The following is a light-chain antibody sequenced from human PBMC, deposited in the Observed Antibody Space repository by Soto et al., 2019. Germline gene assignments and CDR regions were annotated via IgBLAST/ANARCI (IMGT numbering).Light chain of an antibody. Sequence: QSVLTQPPSVSGAPGQRVTISCTGSSSNIGAGYDVHWYQQLPGTAPKLLIYGNSNRPSGVPDRFSGSNSGTSASLAITGLQAEYDGDYCCQSYDGSVSGSVFGGGPKLTVL. J-gene: IGLJ3*02. CDR3: QSYDGSVSGSV. CDR1: SSNIGAGYD. V-gene: IGLV1-40*01. CDR2: GNS.